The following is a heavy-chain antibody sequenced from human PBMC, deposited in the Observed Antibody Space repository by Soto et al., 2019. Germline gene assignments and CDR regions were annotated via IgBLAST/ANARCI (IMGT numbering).Heavy chain of an antibody. CDR2: IYHSGST. Sequence: PSETLSLTCAVSGGSISSGGYSWSWIRQPPGKGLEWIGYIYHSGSTYYNPSLKSRVTISVDRSKNQFSLKLSSVTAADTAVYYCARGSPVTTDYWGRGTLVTVSS. J-gene: IGHJ4*02. CDR1: GGSISSGGYS. D-gene: IGHD4-17*01. V-gene: IGHV4-30-2*01. CDR3: ARGSPVTTDY.